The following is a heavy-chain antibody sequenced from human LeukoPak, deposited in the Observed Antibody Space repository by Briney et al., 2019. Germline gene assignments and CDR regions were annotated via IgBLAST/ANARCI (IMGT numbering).Heavy chain of an antibody. CDR2: ISTTSTYI. D-gene: IGHD5-12*01. CDR3: ARGPSGYHNT. Sequence: GGSLRLSCAASGFTFSSFAMNWVRQAPGKGLEWVSCISTTSTYIYYADSVKGRFTISRDNAKNSLYLQMNSLRAEDTAVYYCARGPSGYHNTGGQGTLVTVSS. J-gene: IGHJ4*02. V-gene: IGHV3-21*01. CDR1: GFTFSSFA.